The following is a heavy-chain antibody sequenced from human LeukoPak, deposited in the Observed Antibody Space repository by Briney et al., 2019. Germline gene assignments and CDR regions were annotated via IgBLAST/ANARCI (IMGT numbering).Heavy chain of an antibody. Sequence: GGSLRLSCAASGFTFSSYWMSWVRQAPGKGLEWVANIKQDGSEKYYVDSVKGRFTISRDNAKNSLYLQMNSLRAEDTAVYYCARSPYNIAVAEGYWGQGTLVTVSS. D-gene: IGHD6-19*01. CDR2: IKQDGSEK. V-gene: IGHV3-7*03. CDR1: GFTFSSYW. J-gene: IGHJ4*02. CDR3: ARSPYNIAVAEGY.